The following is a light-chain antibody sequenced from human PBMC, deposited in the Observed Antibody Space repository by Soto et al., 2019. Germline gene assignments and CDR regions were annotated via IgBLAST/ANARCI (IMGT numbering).Light chain of an antibody. Sequence: EIVLTQSPVTLSLSPEERATISCRASQSISSSYLAWYQQKPGQAPRLLIYGASSRATAMPDRISGGRSGAEFITLKISLEHEDFAGYYCQKFGTSPWTFGQGTKVEIK. V-gene: IGKV3-20*01. CDR2: GAS. CDR1: QSISSSY. J-gene: IGKJ1*01. CDR3: QKFGTSPWT.